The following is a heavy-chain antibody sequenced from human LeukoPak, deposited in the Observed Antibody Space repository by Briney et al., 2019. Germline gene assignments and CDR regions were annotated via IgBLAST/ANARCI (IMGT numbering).Heavy chain of an antibody. Sequence: GGSLRRSCAAPGFTFTSYSMNWVRQAPGKGLEWVTYISSSGSTIYYADSVKGRSTISRDNAKNSLYLQMNTLRAENKAVYYCGRYIAARACWGQGTLVTVSS. CDR1: GFTFTSYS. J-gene: IGHJ4*02. CDR3: GRYIAARAC. V-gene: IGHV3-48*01. D-gene: IGHD6-6*01. CDR2: ISSSGSTI.